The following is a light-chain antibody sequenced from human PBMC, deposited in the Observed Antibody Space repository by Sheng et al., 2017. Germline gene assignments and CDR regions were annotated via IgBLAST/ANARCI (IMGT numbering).Light chain of an antibody. CDR1: QSVSSY. Sequence: EIVLTQSPATLSLSPGERATLSCRASQSVSSYLAWYQQKPGQAPRLLIYDASNRATGIPARFSGSGSGTDFTLTINSLEPEDFAVYYCQQRSTLPITFGQGTRLEIK. V-gene: IGKV3-11*01. CDR3: QQRSTLPIT. J-gene: IGKJ5*01. CDR2: DAS.